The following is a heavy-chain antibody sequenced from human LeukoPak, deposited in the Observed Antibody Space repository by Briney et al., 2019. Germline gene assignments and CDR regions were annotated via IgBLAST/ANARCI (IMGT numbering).Heavy chain of an antibody. CDR2: VSYTGDT. D-gene: IGHD5-18*01. J-gene: IGHJ4*02. V-gene: IGHV4-39*01. Sequence: SDTLSLSCTVSGDSIISNTFSWCWIRQPPAKALEWIGNVSYTGDTYYNPSLKSRVTMSADTSKNQFSLKVNSVTAADTALYFCVRVDGSGYSPYWGQGTLVTVSS. CDR3: VRVDGSGYSPY. CDR1: GDSIISNTFS.